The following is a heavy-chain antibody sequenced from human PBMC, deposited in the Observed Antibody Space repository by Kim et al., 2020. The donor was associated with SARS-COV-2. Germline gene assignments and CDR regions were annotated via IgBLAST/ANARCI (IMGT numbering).Heavy chain of an antibody. Sequence: ERVRGRFTISRDNSKYTLYLQMNSLRAEDTAVYYCARDLGMAAAGTGDYWGEGTLVTVSS. J-gene: IGHJ4*02. D-gene: IGHD6-13*01. CDR3: ARDLGMAAAGTGDY. V-gene: IGHV3-30*07.